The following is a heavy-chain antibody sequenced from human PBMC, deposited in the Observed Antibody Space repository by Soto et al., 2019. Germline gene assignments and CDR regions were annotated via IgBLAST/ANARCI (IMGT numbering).Heavy chain of an antibody. CDR3: ASAMKMNTVTTYAFDL. V-gene: IGHV3-11*01. D-gene: IGHD4-17*01. Sequence: QVQLVESGGGLVKPGGSLRLSCAASGFTFSDYYMSWIRQAPGKGLEWVSYISSSGSTIYYADSVKGRFTISRDNAKNTLSLQMKRLSNGATAVYYCASAMKMNTVTTYAFDLWGQGTMVTVSS. CDR1: GFTFSDYY. CDR2: ISSSGSTI. J-gene: IGHJ3*01.